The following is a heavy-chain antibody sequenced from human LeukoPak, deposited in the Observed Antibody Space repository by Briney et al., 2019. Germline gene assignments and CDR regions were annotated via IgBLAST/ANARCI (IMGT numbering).Heavy chain of an antibody. J-gene: IGHJ6*03. CDR3: ARGNWNYFSHHPGEDSYYYYYMDV. D-gene: IGHD1-7*01. Sequence: ASVKVSCKASGYTFTSYDINWVRQATGQGLEWMGWMNPNSGNTGYAQKFQGRVTMTRNTSISTAYMELSSLRSEDTAVHYCARGNWNYFSHHPGEDSYYYYYMDVWGKGTTVTVSS. CDR2: MNPNSGNT. V-gene: IGHV1-8*01. CDR1: GYTFTSYD.